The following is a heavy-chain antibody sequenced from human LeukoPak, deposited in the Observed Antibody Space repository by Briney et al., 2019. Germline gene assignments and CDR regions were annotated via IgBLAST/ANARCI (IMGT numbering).Heavy chain of an antibody. J-gene: IGHJ4*02. V-gene: IGHV3-23*01. CDR1: GFTFSSYA. D-gene: IGHD3-10*01. CDR2: ISGSGGST. CDR3: AKVMGSGSYYVFDY. Sequence: AGSLRLSCAASGFTFSSYAMSWVRLAQRQGLGRVSAISGSGGSTYYADSVKGRFTISRDNSKNTLYLQMNSLRAEDTAVYYCAKVMGSGSYYVFDYWGQGTLVTVSS.